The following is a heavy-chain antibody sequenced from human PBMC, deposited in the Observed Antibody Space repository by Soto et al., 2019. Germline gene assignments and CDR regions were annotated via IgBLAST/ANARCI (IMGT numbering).Heavy chain of an antibody. D-gene: IGHD1-26*01. CDR3: ARTVGAAYYFDF. Sequence: SETLSLTCTVSGDSMSKYYWSWIRQPAGQGLEWIGRIYTSGSTNYNPSLKLRVNISIDTSNNHFYLTLKSVTAAAADVYYCARTVGAAYYFDFWGQGALVTVSS. CDR1: GDSMSKYY. V-gene: IGHV4-4*07. CDR2: IYTSGST. J-gene: IGHJ4*02.